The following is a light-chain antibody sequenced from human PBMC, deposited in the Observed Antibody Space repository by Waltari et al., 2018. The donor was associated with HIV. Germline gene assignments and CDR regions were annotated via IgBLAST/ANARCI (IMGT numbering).Light chain of an antibody. CDR1: TNNVSHHG. J-gene: IGLJ3*02. CDR3: SAWDSSLSAWV. V-gene: IGLV10-54*04. CDR2: RNN. Sequence: QAGLTQPPSVSKDLRQTATLTCTGNTNNVSHHGAAWLRQHQGHPPKLLSYRNNNRPSGISERFSASRSGNTASLTISGLQPEDEADYYCSAWDSSLSAWVFGGGTKLTVL.